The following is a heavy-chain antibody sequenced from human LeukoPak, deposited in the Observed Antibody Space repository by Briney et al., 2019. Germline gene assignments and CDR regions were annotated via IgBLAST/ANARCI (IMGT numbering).Heavy chain of an antibody. CDR2: IYYTGST. CDR1: GGSISSSSYY. J-gene: IGHJ4*02. CDR3: ARDLVRGRAGGQQLIFDY. Sequence: SETLSLTCTVSGGSISSSSYYWGWIRQPPGKGLEWIGSIYYTGSTYYNPSLKSRATISVDTSKNQFSLKLSSVTAADTAVYYCARDLVRGRAGGQQLIFDYWGQGTLVTVSS. V-gene: IGHV4-39*07. D-gene: IGHD1-1*01.